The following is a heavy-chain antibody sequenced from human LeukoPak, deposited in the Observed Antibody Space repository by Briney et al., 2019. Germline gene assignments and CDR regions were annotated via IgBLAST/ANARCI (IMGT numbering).Heavy chain of an antibody. J-gene: IGHJ4*02. Sequence: GRSLRLSCTASGFTFSNYGMHWVHQAPGKGLEWVAVISYDGSNEYYADSVKGRFTISRDNSKNTLFLQMNSLRPEDTAVYHCAKVALFSGYYPPFDYWGQGTLVTVSS. CDR2: ISYDGSNE. CDR1: GFTFSNYG. V-gene: IGHV3-30*18. D-gene: IGHD3-22*01. CDR3: AKVALFSGYYPPFDY.